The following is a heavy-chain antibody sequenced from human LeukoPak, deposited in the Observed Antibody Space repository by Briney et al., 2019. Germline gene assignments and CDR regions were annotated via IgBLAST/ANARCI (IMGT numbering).Heavy chain of an antibody. J-gene: IGHJ5*02. CDR3: ARDGYSGLNWFDP. D-gene: IGHD5-24*01. CDR2: IRGSGGST. Sequence: GESLKISCKGSGYSFTSYWIGWVRQAPGKGLEWVSAIRGSGGSTYYADSVKGRFTISRDNSKNTLYLQMNSLRAEDTAVYYCARDGYSGLNWFDPWGQGTLVTVSS. V-gene: IGHV3-23*01. CDR1: GYSFTSYW.